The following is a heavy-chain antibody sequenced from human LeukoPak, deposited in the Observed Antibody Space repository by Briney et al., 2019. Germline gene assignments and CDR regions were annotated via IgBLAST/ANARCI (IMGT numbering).Heavy chain of an antibody. J-gene: IGHJ4*02. CDR3: TTLTAVAAHGDY. D-gene: IGHD5-18*01. Sequence: GGSLRLSCAASGFTFNNAWMNWVRQAPGKGLEWVGLIKTKVDGGTTGYGAPVKGRFTVSRDDSKNTLYLQMNSLRTEDTAVYFCTTLTAVAAHGDYWGQGTLVTVSS. V-gene: IGHV3-15*01. CDR1: GFTFNNAW. CDR2: IKTKVDGGTT.